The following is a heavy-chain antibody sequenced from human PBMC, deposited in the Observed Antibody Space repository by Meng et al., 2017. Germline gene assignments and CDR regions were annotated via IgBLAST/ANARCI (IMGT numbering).Heavy chain of an antibody. CDR1: GGSTSSNY. Sequence: ESLKISCTVSGGSTSSNYWNWIRQPPGKGLEWIGYIYHSGSTSYNPSLKSRVTISVDTSKNQFSLKLSSVTAADTATYYCAREGVRGSGSYWDYWGQGTLVTVSS. V-gene: IGHV4-59*01. CDR2: IYHSGST. D-gene: IGHD3-10*01. J-gene: IGHJ4*02. CDR3: AREGVRGSGSYWDY.